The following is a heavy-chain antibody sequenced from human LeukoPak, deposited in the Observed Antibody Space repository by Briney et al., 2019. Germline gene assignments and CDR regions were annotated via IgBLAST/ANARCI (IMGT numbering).Heavy chain of an antibody. CDR1: GFTFSSYA. Sequence: GGSLRLSCAASGFTFSSYAMSWVRQAPGKGLEWVAVISYDGSNKYYADSVKGRFTISRDNSKNTLYLQMNSLRAEDTAVYYCAREERIAAKYVFEPWGQGTLVTVSS. CDR2: ISYDGSNK. D-gene: IGHD6-13*01. V-gene: IGHV3-30*03. CDR3: AREERIAAKYVFEP. J-gene: IGHJ5*02.